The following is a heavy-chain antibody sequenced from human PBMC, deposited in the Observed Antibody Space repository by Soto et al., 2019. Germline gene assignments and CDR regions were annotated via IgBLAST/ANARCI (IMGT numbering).Heavy chain of an antibody. CDR2: IYYSVST. V-gene: IGHV4-31*03. J-gene: IGHJ4*02. Sequence: PSETLSLTCTVSGGSISSGGSYWSGIRQHPGKDREWIGYIYYSVSTYYNPFLKSRVTISVDTSKKQFSLKLSSVTAADTAVYYCARELRLGELSKGGCLDYWGQGTLVTVSS. CDR1: GGSISSGGSY. D-gene: IGHD3-16*02. CDR3: ARELRLGELSKGGCLDY.